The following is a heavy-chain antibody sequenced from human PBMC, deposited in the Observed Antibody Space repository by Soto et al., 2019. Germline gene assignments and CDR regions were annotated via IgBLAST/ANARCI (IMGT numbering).Heavy chain of an antibody. V-gene: IGHV1-24*01. CDR3: ARLMRPEEISSGWSNEAFEI. CDR2: FDPEDGET. D-gene: IGHD6-19*01. Sequence: ASVKVSCKVSGYTLTELSMHWVRQAPGKGLEWMGGFDPEDGETIYAQKFQGRVTMTEDKSTDTAYMELSSLRSEDTAVYYCARLMRPEEISSGWSNEAFEIWGQGTMVTVSS. J-gene: IGHJ3*02. CDR1: GYTLTELS.